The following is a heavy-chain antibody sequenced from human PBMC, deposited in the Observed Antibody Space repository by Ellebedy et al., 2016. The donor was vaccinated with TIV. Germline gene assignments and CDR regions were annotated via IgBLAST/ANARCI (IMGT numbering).Heavy chain of an antibody. CDR3: ARDPSYRYSSAWYLDY. J-gene: IGHJ4*02. V-gene: IGHV3-30-3*01. CDR1: GFTFGSYA. D-gene: IGHD6-19*01. CDR2: ISYDGSNK. Sequence: GESLKISCADSGFTFGSYAMYWVRQAPGTGLEWLAAISYDGSNKFYADPVKGRFTISRDNSKNILYLQMNSLRDEDTAVYYCARDPSYRYSSAWYLDYWGQGTLVTVSS.